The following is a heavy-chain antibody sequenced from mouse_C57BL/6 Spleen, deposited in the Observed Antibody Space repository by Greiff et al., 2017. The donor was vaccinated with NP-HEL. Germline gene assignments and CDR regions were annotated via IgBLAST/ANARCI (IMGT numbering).Heavy chain of an antibody. CDR3: ARWDYYGSSSYWYFDV. CDR1: GYTFTDYN. J-gene: IGHJ1*03. CDR2: INPNNGGT. D-gene: IGHD1-1*01. Sequence: EVKLVESGPELVKPGASVKMSCKASGYTFTDYNMHWVKQSHGKSLEWIGYINPNNGGTSYNQKFKGKATLTVNKSSSTAYMELRSLTSEDSAVYYCARWDYYGSSSYWYFDVWGTGTTVTVSS. V-gene: IGHV1-22*01.